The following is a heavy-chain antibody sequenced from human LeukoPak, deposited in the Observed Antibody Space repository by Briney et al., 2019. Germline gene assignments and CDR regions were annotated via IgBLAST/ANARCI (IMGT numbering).Heavy chain of an antibody. V-gene: IGHV4-61*02. J-gene: IGHJ4*02. Sequence: PSETLSLTCTVSGGSISSGSYYWSWLRQPAGKGLEWIGRIYTSGSTNYNPSLKSRVTISVDTSKNQFSLKLSSVTAADTAVYCCARVGVWGQGTLVTVSS. CDR2: IYTSGST. D-gene: IGHD3-16*01. CDR3: ARVGV. CDR1: GGSISSGSYY.